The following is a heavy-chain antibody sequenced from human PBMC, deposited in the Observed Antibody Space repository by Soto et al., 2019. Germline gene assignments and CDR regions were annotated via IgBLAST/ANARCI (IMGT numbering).Heavy chain of an antibody. V-gene: IGHV3-30-3*01. J-gene: IGHJ4*02. Sequence: GGSLRLSCAASGFTFSSYAMHWVRQAPGKGLEWVAVISYDGSNKYYADSVKGRFTISRDNSKNTLYLQMNSLRAEDTAVYYCARESDHFDYWGQGTLVTVSS. CDR1: GFTFSSYA. CDR3: ARESDHFDY. CDR2: ISYDGSNK.